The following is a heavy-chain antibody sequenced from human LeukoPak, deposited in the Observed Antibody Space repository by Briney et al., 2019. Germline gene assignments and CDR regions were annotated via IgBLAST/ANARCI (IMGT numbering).Heavy chain of an antibody. CDR3: ASRWVTIFGVVTDDY. CDR1: GGSFSGYY. V-gene: IGHV4-34*01. CDR2: INHSGST. J-gene: IGHJ4*02. D-gene: IGHD3-3*01. Sequence: SETLSLTCAVYGGSFSGYYWSWIRQPPGKGLEWIGEINHSGSTNYNPSLKSRVTISVDTSKNQFSLKLSSVTAADTAVHYCASRWVTIFGVVTDDYWGQGTLVTVSS.